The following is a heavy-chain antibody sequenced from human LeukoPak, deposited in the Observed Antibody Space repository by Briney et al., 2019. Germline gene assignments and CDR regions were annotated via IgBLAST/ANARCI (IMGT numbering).Heavy chain of an antibody. J-gene: IGHJ4*02. CDR2: ISSTITVT. D-gene: IGHD2-2*01. Sequence: GGSLRLSCAASGFRFSGHYMSWIRQAPGKGLEWISYISSTITVTYYADSVKGRFTISRDNAKNSLHLQMSNLRAEDTAVYYCARGDCSATNCYYFDYWGQGTLVTVSS. V-gene: IGHV3-11*04. CDR1: GFRFSGHY. CDR3: ARGDCSATNCYYFDY.